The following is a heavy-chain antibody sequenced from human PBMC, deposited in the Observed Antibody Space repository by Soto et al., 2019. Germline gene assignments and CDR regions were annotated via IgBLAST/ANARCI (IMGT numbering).Heavy chain of an antibody. CDR2: IIPIFGTA. CDR3: AGKGHCSGGSCSSNDY. J-gene: IGHJ4*02. CDR1: GGTFSSYA. D-gene: IGHD2-15*01. V-gene: IGHV1-69*13. Sequence: SVKVSCKASGGTFSSYAISWVRQAPGQGLEWMGGIIPIFGTANYAQKFQGRVTITADESTSTAYMELSSLRSEDTAVYYCAGKGHCSGGSCSSNDYWGQGTLVTVSS.